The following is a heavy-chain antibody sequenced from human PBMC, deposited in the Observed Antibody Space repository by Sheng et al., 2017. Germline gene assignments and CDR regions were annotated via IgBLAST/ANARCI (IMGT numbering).Heavy chain of an antibody. CDR3: ARGGRGGRYRNWFDP. CDR1: GGSISSSSYY. Sequence: QLQLQESGPGLVKPSETLSLTCTVSGGSISSSSYYWGWIRQPPGKGLEWIGSIYYSGSTYYNPSLKSRVTISVDTSKNQFSLKLSSVTAADTAVYYCARGGRGGRYRNWFDPWGQGTLVTVSS. V-gene: IGHV4-39*07. J-gene: IGHJ5*02. D-gene: IGHD2-15*01. CDR2: IYYSGST.